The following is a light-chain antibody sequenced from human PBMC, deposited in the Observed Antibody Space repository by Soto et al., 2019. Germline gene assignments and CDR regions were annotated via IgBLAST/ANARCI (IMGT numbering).Light chain of an antibody. CDR2: RSD. CDR1: SSNIGSNH. CDR3: SARDDSLSGVV. V-gene: IGLV1-47*01. Sequence: QSVLTQPPSASGTPGQRVTISCSGSSSNIGSNHVYWYQQFPGTAPKLLMYRSDQRPSGVPDRFSGCKSGTSASLAISGLRSDDEADYYCSARDDSLSGVVFGGGTKLTVL. J-gene: IGLJ2*01.